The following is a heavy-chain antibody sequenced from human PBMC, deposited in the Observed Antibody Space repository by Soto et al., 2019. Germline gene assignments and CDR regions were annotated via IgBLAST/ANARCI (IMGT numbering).Heavy chain of an antibody. V-gene: IGHV3-23*01. Sequence: GGSLRLSCAASGLTCNNYALNWVRPSPGKGLEWVSSISGTGGSTFYAGSAKGRFTISRDNSKNTLFLQMTSLRAEDTAVYYCGKGNSKWGTGDAFDIWGQGTMVTVSS. CDR1: GLTCNNYA. J-gene: IGHJ3*02. D-gene: IGHD7-27*01. CDR3: GKGNSKWGTGDAFDI. CDR2: ISGTGGST.